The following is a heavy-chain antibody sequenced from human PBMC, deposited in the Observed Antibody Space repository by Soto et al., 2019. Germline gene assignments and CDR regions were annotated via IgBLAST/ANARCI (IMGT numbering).Heavy chain of an antibody. V-gene: IGHV3-23*01. CDR2: ISGSGGST. D-gene: IGHD3-10*01. CDR1: GFTFSSYA. J-gene: IGHJ4*02. Sequence: EVQLLESGGGLVQPGGSLRLSCAASGFTFSSYAMSWVRQAPGKGLEWVSAISGSGGSTYYADSVKGRFTISRDNSKNTLYLQVNSLRAEDTAVYYCAKDESPLLWFGEFPFDYWGQGTLVTVSS. CDR3: AKDESPLLWFGEFPFDY.